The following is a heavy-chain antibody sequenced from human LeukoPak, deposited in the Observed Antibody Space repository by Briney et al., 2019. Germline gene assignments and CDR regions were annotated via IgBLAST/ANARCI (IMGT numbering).Heavy chain of an antibody. CDR1: GASFSGYY. V-gene: IGHV4-34*01. D-gene: IGHD3-10*01. CDR2: INHSGST. CDR3: ARTRLLWFGELSRLYNWFDP. J-gene: IGHJ5*02. Sequence: SETLSLTCAVYGASFSGYYWSWIRQPPGEGLEWIGEINHSGSTNYNPSLKSRVTISVDTSKNQFSLKLSSVTAADTAVYYCARTRLLWFGELSRLYNWFDPWGQGTLVTVSS.